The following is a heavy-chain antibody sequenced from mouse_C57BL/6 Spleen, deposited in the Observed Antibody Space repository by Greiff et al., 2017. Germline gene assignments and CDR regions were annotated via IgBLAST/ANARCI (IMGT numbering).Heavy chain of an antibody. CDR3: AREGVYQGFY. V-gene: IGHV1-9*01. Sequence: VPLQESGAELMKPGASVKLSCTATGYTFPGYWIEWVKPRPGHGLEWIGEILPGSGSTNYNGKFKVKATFTADTSSNTAYMQLSSLTTEDSAIYYCAREGVYQGFYWGQGTLVTVSA. CDR2: ILPGSGST. D-gene: IGHD2-1*01. J-gene: IGHJ3*01. CDR1: GYTFPGYW.